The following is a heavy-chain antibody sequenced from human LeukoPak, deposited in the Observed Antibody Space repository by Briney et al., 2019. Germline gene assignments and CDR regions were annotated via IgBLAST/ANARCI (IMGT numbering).Heavy chain of an antibody. Sequence: GGSMRLSCAASGFTFSSYAMSWVRQAPGKGLEWVSAISGSGGSTYYADSVKGRFTISRDNSKNTLYLQMNSLRAEDTAVYYCAKAIYSSSRMDVWGQGTTVTVSS. CDR3: AKAIYSSSRMDV. V-gene: IGHV3-23*01. D-gene: IGHD6-13*01. CDR2: ISGSGGST. J-gene: IGHJ6*02. CDR1: GFTFSSYA.